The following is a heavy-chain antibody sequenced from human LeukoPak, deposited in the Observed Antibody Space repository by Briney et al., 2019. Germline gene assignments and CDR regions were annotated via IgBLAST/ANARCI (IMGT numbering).Heavy chain of an antibody. CDR3: AILSDGAYCGGDCFYLDY. Sequence: SVKVSCKASRGTFSSHAMSWVRQAPGQGLEWMGGIIPILDITNYAQKFQGRVTITADKSTGTAYMELSSLRSEDTAVYYCAILSDGAYCGGDCFYLDYWGQGTLVTVSS. J-gene: IGHJ4*02. D-gene: IGHD2-21*02. CDR2: IIPILDIT. CDR1: RGTFSSHA. V-gene: IGHV1-69*10.